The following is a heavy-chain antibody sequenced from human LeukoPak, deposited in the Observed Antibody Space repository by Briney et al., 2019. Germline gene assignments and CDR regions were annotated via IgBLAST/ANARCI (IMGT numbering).Heavy chain of an antibody. CDR3: ASGMAYCGGDCYSKVDY. CDR2: IYHSGST. D-gene: IGHD2-21*01. Sequence: SETLSLTCAVSGYSISSGYYWGWIRPPPGKGLEWIGRIYHSGSTYYKPSLKSRGTISGDTAKNQVSLKVRSVTAADTAVYYCASGMAYCGGDCYSKVDYWGQGTLVTVSS. J-gene: IGHJ4*02. V-gene: IGHV4-38-2*01. CDR1: GYSISSGYY.